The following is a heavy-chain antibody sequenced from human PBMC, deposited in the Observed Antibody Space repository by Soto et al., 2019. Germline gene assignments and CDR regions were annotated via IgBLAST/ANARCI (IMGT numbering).Heavy chain of an antibody. CDR1: EFTFSNYG. J-gene: IGHJ4*02. V-gene: IGHV3-30*18. D-gene: IGHD4-17*01. CDR3: AKDHLTTTVTTVGY. CDR2: ISYHGSDK. Sequence: QVPLVESGGGVVQPGRSLRLSCAASEFTFSNYGMHWVRQAPGKGLEWVAVISYHGSDKYYADSVKGRFTISRDNSKNTLYLQMDSLRAEDTAVYYCAKDHLTTTVTTVGYWGQGTLVTVSS.